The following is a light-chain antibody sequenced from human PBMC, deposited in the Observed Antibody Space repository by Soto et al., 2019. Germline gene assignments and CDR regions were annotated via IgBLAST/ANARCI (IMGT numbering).Light chain of an antibody. CDR1: QSFSSTF. CDR3: QQYASSVT. J-gene: IGKJ1*01. CDR2: GAS. Sequence: EILLTQSPDSLSLSPGDRATLSCRASQSFSSTFFAWYQQKPGQAPRLLIYGASSRATGIPDRFSGSGSGTDFTLTISRLEPEDFAVYYCQQYASSVTFGQGTKVDI. V-gene: IGKV3-20*01.